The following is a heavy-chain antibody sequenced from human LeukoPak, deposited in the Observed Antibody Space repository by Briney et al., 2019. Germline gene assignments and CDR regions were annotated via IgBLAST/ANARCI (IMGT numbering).Heavy chain of an antibody. CDR2: INSDGSST. V-gene: IGHV3-74*01. CDR1: GFTFSSYW. D-gene: IGHD3-22*01. CDR3: AREGYYYDSSGYYYLYDY. Sequence: GGSLRLSCAASGFTFSSYWMHWVRQAPGKGLVWVSRINSDGSSTSYADSVKGRFTISRDNAKNTLYLQMNSLRAEDMAVYYCAREGYYYDSSGYYYLYDYWGQGTLVTVSS. J-gene: IGHJ4*02.